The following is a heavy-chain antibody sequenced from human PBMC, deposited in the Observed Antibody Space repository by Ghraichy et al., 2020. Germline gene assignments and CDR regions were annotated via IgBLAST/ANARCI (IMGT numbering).Heavy chain of an antibody. D-gene: IGHD4-17*01. CDR2: IKNDGSEK. V-gene: IGHV3-7*01. Sequence: GSLRLSCAASGFTFSNYWMSWVRQAPGKGLEWVANIKNDGSEKYYVDSVKGRFTISRDNAKNSLYMQVNSLRAEDTAVYYCARYSTVSTGGSFDYWGQGTLVTVSS. J-gene: IGHJ4*02. CDR1: GFTFSNYW. CDR3: ARYSTVSTGGSFDY.